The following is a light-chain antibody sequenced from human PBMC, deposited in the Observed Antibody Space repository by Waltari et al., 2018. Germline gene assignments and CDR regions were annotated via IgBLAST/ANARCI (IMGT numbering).Light chain of an antibody. CDR2: ANY. CDR3: ATWDDSLIGRV. V-gene: IGLV1-44*01. Sequence: QSVVPQAPSASGTPGQTVTISCSGSTPTSGSNTLTGSQQVPGTAPKVLVFANYHRPSGVPDRFSASKSGTSASLVISGLQSEDEADYFCATWDDSLIGRVFGGGTKLTVL. CDR1: TPTSGSNT. J-gene: IGLJ3*02.